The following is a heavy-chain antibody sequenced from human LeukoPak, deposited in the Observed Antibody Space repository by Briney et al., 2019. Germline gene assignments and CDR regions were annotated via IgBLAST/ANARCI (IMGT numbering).Heavy chain of an antibody. CDR3: AREGPAFDP. CDR1: GFTFSRYS. CDR2: ISSISRYI. Sequence: RPGWSLILSCAASGFTFSRYSMNSVRQAPGKGLEWVSSISSISRYIYYADSVKGRYTIPRDNAQNSPYLQRNSLRAEDTAVYYCAREGPAFDPWGQGTLVTVSS. V-gene: IGHV3-21*01. J-gene: IGHJ5*02.